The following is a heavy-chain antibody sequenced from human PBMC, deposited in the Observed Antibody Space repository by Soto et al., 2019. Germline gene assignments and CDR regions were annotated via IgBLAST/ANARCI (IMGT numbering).Heavy chain of an antibody. CDR3: VRDLHYHGMDV. CDR2: SYSGSDI. Sequence: GGSLRLSCVVSGFTVSTDYMSWVRQAPGKGLEWVSVSYSGSDIHYGDSVKGRFTISSDKSKNTLYLQINSLRAEDTAVYYCVRDLHYHGMDVWGQGTTVTVSS. V-gene: IGHV3-66*01. CDR1: GFTVSTDY. J-gene: IGHJ6*02.